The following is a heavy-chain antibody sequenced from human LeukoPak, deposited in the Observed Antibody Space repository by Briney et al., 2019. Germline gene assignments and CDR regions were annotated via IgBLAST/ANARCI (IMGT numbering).Heavy chain of an antibody. CDR3: AVGSLAAAGYSYYYYGLDV. V-gene: IGHV4-31*03. D-gene: IGHD6-13*01. Sequence: SETLSLTCSVSGGSMRRGGYYWSWIRQHPGKGLEWIGHVYYRGSTYYNPSLKSRPTISLDMSKNQFSLKLSSVTAADTAVYYCAVGSLAAAGYSYYYYGLDVWGQGTSVIVSS. CDR2: VYYRGST. CDR1: GGSMRRGGYY. J-gene: IGHJ6*01.